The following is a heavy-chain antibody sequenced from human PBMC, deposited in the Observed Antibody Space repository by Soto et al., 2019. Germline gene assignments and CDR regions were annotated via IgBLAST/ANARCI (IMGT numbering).Heavy chain of an antibody. D-gene: IGHD3-10*01. Sequence: EVQLLESGGGLVQPGGSLRLSCAASGFTFNNYPMPWVRQAPGKGREWVPAISGGGDTTSYADSVKGRFPVSRDGSKNTLYLQMSSLRAEDTALYYCAKGRGGSGSLTPRVDFWGQGTLVTVSS. CDR3: AKGRGGSGSLTPRVDF. CDR1: GFTFNNYP. V-gene: IGHV3-23*01. J-gene: IGHJ4*02. CDR2: ISGGGDTT.